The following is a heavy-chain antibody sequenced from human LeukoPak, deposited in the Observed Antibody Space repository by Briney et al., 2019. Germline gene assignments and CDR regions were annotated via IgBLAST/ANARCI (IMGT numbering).Heavy chain of an antibody. CDR2: IWYDGSNK. J-gene: IGHJ4*02. V-gene: IGHV3-33*01. CDR1: GFHFRTYG. CDR3: ARDRSWGSQCYFDY. Sequence: GGSLRLSCAASGFHFRTYGMHWVRQAPGKGLEWVGVIWYDGSNKIYAESVKGRFTISRDNSKNTLYLQMNSLRAEDTAVYYCARDRSWGSQCYFDYWGQGTLVTVSS. D-gene: IGHD7-27*01.